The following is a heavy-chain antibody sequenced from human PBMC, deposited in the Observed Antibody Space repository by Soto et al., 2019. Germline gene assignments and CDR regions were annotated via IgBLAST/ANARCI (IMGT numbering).Heavy chain of an antibody. V-gene: IGHV1-2*04. J-gene: IGHJ4*02. CDR2: INPNSGGT. CDR3: ARGGPSMIVVVMELYYFDY. D-gene: IGHD3-22*01. Sequence: ASVKVSCKASEYTFTGYYMHWVRQAPGQGLEWMGWINPNSGGTNYAQKFQGWVTMTRDTSISTAYMELSRLRSDDTAVYYCARGGPSMIVVVMELYYFDYWGQGTLVTVSS. CDR1: EYTFTGYY.